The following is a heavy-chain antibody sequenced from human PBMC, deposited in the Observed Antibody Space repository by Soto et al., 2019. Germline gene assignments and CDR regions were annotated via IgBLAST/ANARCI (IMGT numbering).Heavy chain of an antibody. CDR1: GFIFDNYD. D-gene: IGHD1-26*01. Sequence: PGGSLRLSCAASGFIFDNYDMHWVRQAPGKGLEWVSNISWNSARIGYADSVKGRFTISRDNAKNSLYLQMNSLTPEDTTLYYCAKAHFFFATSNYYPFDYWGQGTLVTVSS. CDR2: ISWNSARI. V-gene: IGHV3-9*01. J-gene: IGHJ4*02. CDR3: AKAHFFFATSNYYPFDY.